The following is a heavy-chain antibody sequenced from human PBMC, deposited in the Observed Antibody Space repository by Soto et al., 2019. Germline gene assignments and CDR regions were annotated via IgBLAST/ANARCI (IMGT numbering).Heavy chain of an antibody. J-gene: IGHJ4*02. Sequence: QVQLVQSGAEVKKPGASVKVSCKASGYTFTSYGLSWVRQAPGQGLEWMGGIIPIFGTANYAQKFQGRVTITADESTSTAYMELSSLRSEDTAVYYCATDGDCTNGVCPAYYFDYWGQGTLVTVSS. CDR1: GYTFTSYG. D-gene: IGHD2-8*01. CDR3: ATDGDCTNGVCPAYYFDY. V-gene: IGHV1-69*13. CDR2: IIPIFGTA.